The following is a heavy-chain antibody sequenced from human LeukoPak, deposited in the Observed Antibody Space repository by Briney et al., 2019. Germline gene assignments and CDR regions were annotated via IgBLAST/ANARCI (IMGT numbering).Heavy chain of an antibody. Sequence: GESLKISCKGSGYRFNAYWIAWVRRMPGKGLEWMGIIYPDDSDTRYSPSFQGQVTISADKSVRTAYLQWSSLKASDTAMYYCARPNITSYYDSRGYDAFDVWGQGTMVTVSS. CDR2: IYPDDSDT. J-gene: IGHJ3*01. CDR3: ARPNITSYYDSRGYDAFDV. CDR1: GYRFNAYW. D-gene: IGHD3-22*01. V-gene: IGHV5-51*01.